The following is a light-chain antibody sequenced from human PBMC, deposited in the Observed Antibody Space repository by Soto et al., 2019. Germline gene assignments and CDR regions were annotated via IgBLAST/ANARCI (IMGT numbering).Light chain of an antibody. CDR2: LISDGSH. Sequence: QLVLTQSPSASASLGASVKLTCTLSSGHSSYAIAWHQQQPEKGPRYLMRLISDGSHSKGDGIPDRFSGSSSGAERYLTISSLQSEDEADYYCQTWGSGSHVVFGGGTKLTVL. CDR3: QTWGSGSHVV. CDR1: SGHSSYA. V-gene: IGLV4-69*01. J-gene: IGLJ2*01.